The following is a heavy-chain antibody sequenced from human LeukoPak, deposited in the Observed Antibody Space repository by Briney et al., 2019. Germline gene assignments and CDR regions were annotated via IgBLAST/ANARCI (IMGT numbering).Heavy chain of an antibody. CDR2: IYHSGST. D-gene: IGHD4-23*01. CDR1: GGSISSGGYS. V-gene: IGHV4-30-2*01. CDR3: LYGGNSGDWVY. J-gene: IGHJ4*02. Sequence: SETLSLTCAVSGGSISSGGYSWSWIRQPPGKGLEWIGYIYHSGSTYYNPSLKSRVTISVDRSKNQFSLKLSSVTAADTAVYYCLYGGNSGDWVYWGQGTLVTVSS.